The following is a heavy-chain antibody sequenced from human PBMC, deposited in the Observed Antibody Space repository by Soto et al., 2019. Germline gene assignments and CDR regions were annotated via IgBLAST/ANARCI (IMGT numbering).Heavy chain of an antibody. Sequence: QVHLVQSGAEVKKPGASVKVSCKGSGYAFTTYGITWVRQAPGQGLEWMGWISAHNGNTNYAQKRQGRVTVTRDTSTSTAYMELRSLRSDDTAVYYCARGRDGDYWGQGARVTVSS. V-gene: IGHV1-18*01. CDR3: ARGRDGDY. CDR2: ISAHNGNT. D-gene: IGHD6-6*01. CDR1: GYAFTTYG. J-gene: IGHJ4*02.